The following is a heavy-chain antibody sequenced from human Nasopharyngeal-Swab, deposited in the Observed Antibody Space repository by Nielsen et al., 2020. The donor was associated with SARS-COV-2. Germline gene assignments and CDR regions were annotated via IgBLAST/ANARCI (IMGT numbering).Heavy chain of an antibody. CDR3: ARDFRTTGYSSGCLRY. Sequence: ASVKVSCKASGYTFTGYYMHWVRQPPGQGLEWMGWINPNSGGTNYAQKFRGWVTMTRDTSISTAYMELSRLRSDDTAVYYCARDFRTTGYSSGCLRYWGQGTLVTVSS. CDR1: GYTFTGYY. J-gene: IGHJ4*02. D-gene: IGHD6-19*01. V-gene: IGHV1-2*04. CDR2: INPNSGGT.